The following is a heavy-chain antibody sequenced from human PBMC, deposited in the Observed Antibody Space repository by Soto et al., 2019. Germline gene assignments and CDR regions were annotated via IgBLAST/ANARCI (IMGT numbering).Heavy chain of an antibody. Sequence: SETLSLTCTVSGGSISSGDYYWSWIRQPPGKGLEWIGYIYYSGITYYNPSLKSRVTISVDTSKNQFSLKLSSVTAADTAVYYCARVGSSIATRPFDYRGQGTLVTVSS. J-gene: IGHJ4*02. CDR3: ARVGSSIATRPFDY. CDR1: GGSISSGDYY. V-gene: IGHV4-30-4*01. D-gene: IGHD6-6*01. CDR2: IYYSGIT.